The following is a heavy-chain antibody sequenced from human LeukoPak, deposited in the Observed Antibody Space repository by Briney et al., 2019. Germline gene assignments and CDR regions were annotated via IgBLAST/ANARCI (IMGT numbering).Heavy chain of an antibody. CDR1: GFTFSSYA. CDR2: LSGSGGST. D-gene: IGHD2-15*01. V-gene: IGHV3-23*01. Sequence: GGSLRLSCAASGFTFSSYAMSWVRQAPGKGLEWVSALSGSGGSTYYADSVKGRFTISRDNSKNTLYLQMNSLRAEDTVVYYCAKFRGFCSGGSCYYFDSWGQGTLVTVSS. CDR3: AKFRGFCSGGSCYYFDS. J-gene: IGHJ4*02.